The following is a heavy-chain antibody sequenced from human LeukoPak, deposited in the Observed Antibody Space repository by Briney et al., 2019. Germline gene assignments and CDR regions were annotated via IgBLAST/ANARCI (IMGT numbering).Heavy chain of an antibody. D-gene: IGHD2-21*02. V-gene: IGHV4-59*10. Sequence: SETLSLTCAVYGGSISSYSWTWIRQSAGKGLEWIGRVLDSGDTKYNPSLKSRVTMSVDTSKNQFSLELTSMTAADTAVYYCARVASRVTNMAFDYWGQGTLVTVSS. CDR1: GGSISSYS. CDR2: VLDSGDT. CDR3: ARVASRVTNMAFDY. J-gene: IGHJ4*02.